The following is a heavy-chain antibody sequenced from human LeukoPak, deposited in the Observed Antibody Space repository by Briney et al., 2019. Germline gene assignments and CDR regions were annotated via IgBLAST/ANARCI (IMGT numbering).Heavy chain of an antibody. J-gene: IGHJ4*02. CDR1: GFTFSDYY. V-gene: IGHV3-30*18. D-gene: IGHD3-22*01. CDR3: AKDGGYYDSSGYSDY. CDR2: ISYDGSNK. Sequence: GSRRLSCAASGFTFSDYYMSWVRQAPGKGLEWVAVISYDGSNKYYADSVKGRFTISRDNSKNTLYLQMNSLRAEDTAVYYCAKDGGYYDSSGYSDYWGQGTLVTVSS.